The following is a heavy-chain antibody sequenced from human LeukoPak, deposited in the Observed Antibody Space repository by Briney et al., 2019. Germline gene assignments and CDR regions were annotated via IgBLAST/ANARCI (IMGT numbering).Heavy chain of an antibody. V-gene: IGHV3-21*06. J-gene: IGHJ3*02. CDR1: GFTFSSYS. CDR3: ARPIAGGSSHDACGM. CDR2: SSISSSYI. Sequence: GETLSLSCTASGFTFSSYSMNWVRMAPRKGLGWDSSSSISSSYIYYADSSKNRFAIFREDAKNALYLQMSSLRAEDTAVYCCARPIAGGSSHDACGMWGQGTVVSVFS. D-gene: IGHD1-26*01.